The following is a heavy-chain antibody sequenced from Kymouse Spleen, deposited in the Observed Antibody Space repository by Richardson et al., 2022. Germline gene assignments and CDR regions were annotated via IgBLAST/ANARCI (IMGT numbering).Heavy chain of an antibody. V-gene: IGHV3-33*01. CDR2: IWYDGSNK. CDR3: ARECITGTLDY. J-gene: IGHJ4*02. D-gene: IGHD1-7*01. Sequence: QVQLVESGGGVVQPGRSLRLSCAASGFTFSSYGMHWVRQAPGKGLEWVAVIWYDGSNKYYADSVKGRFTISRDNSKNTLYLQMNSLRAEDTAVYYCARECITGTLDYWGQGTLVTVSS. CDR1: GFTFSSYG.